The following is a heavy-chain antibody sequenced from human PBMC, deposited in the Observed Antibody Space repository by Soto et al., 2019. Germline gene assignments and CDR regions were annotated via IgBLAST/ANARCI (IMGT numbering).Heavy chain of an antibody. CDR1: GFSLTTSGVG. CDR3: AHRVLRTVFGLVTTTAIYFDF. V-gene: IGHV2-5*02. D-gene: IGHD3-3*01. Sequence: QITLNESGPTQVNPRQTLPLTCTFSGFSLTTSGVGVGWIRQSPGKAPEWLALIYWDDDKRYSPSLKSRLTITKDASKNQVVLTMADLDPADTATYYCAHRVLRTVFGLVTTTAIYFDFWGQGTPVAVSS. CDR2: IYWDDDK. J-gene: IGHJ4*02.